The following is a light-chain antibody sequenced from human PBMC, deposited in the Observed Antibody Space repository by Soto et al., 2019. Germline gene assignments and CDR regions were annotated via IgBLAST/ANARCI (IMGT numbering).Light chain of an antibody. CDR1: QSVSSN. CDR3: QQYNNWPPLST. CDR2: GAS. J-gene: IGKJ2*01. V-gene: IGKV3-15*01. Sequence: EIVMTQSPATLSVSPGERATLSCRASQSVSSNLAWYQQKPGQAPRLLIYGASTRATGIPARFSGSGSGTEFTLTISILQSEDFAVYYCQQYNNWPPLSTFGQGTTLEIK.